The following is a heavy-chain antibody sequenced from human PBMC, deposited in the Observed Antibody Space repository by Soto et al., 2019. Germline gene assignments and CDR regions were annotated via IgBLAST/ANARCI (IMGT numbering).Heavy chain of an antibody. D-gene: IGHD1-26*01. CDR2: ISYDGSNK. V-gene: IGHV3-30-3*01. CDR3: ARDKGRSGNYYYGMDV. CDR1: GFTFSSYA. J-gene: IGHJ6*02. Sequence: QVQLVESGGGVVQPGRSLRLSCAASGFTFSSYAMHWVRQAPGKGLEWVAVISYDGSNKYYADSVKGRFTISRDNSKNTLYLQMNSLRAEDTAVYYCARDKGRSGNYYYGMDVWGQGTTVTVSS.